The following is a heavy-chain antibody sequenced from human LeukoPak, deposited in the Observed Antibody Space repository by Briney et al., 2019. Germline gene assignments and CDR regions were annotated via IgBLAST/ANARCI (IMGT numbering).Heavy chain of an antibody. V-gene: IGHV1-69*05. D-gene: IGHD2-2*01. J-gene: IGHJ6*03. Sequence: SVKVSCKASGGTFSSYAISWVRQAPGQGLEWMGGIIPIFSTANYAQKFQGRVTITTDESTSTAYMELSSLRFEDTAVYYCARVVVVRPLGNYYYYMDVWGKGTTVTVSS. CDR3: ARVVVVRPLGNYYYYMDV. CDR1: GGTFSSYA. CDR2: IIPIFSTA.